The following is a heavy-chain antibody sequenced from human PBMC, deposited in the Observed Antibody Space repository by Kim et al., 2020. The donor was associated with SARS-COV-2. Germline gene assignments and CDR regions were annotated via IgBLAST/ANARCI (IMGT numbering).Heavy chain of an antibody. D-gene: IGHD3-3*02. V-gene: IGHV3-73*01. J-gene: IGHJ3*01. CDR1: GFTFSDSP. Sequence: GGSLRLSCAASGFTFSDSPIHWVRQASGKGLEWVGRIRSKVYSYATSYAASVKGRFTISRDDSECMAYLQMNSLKTEDTAVYYCTRIPGPTLAFWDAFDV. CDR3: TRIPGPTLAFWDAFDV. CDR2: IRSKVYSYAT.